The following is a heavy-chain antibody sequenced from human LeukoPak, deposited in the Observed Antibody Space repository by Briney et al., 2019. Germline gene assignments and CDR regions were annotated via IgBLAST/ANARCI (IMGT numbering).Heavy chain of an antibody. CDR3: ARGGLGSLPIEYYFDY. CDR1: GFTVSSNY. Sequence: GGSLRLSCAASGFTVSSNYMSWVRQAPGKGLEWVSVIYSGGSTYFADSVKGRFTISRDNSKNTLYLQMNSLRAEDTAVYYCARGGLGSLPIEYYFDYWGQGTLVTVSS. J-gene: IGHJ4*02. CDR2: IYSGGST. V-gene: IGHV3-66*01. D-gene: IGHD3-10*01.